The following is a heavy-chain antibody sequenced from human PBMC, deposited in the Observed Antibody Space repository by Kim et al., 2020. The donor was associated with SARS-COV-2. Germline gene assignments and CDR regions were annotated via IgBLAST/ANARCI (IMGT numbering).Heavy chain of an antibody. D-gene: IGHD3-9*01. CDR3: AKAEDNYDILTGYFLPPGY. J-gene: IGHJ4*02. CDR2: ISWDGGST. Sequence: GGSLRLSCAASGFTFDDYTMHWVRQTPGKGLEWVSLISWDGGSTYYADSVKGRFTISRDNSKNSLYLQMNSLRTEDTALYYCAKAEDNYDILTGYFLPPGYWGQGTLVTVSS. CDR1: GFTFDDYT. V-gene: IGHV3-43*01.